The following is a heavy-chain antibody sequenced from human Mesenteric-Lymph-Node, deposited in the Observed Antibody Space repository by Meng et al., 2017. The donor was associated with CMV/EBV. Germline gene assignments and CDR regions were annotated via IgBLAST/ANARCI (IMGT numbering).Heavy chain of an antibody. J-gene: IGHJ4*02. D-gene: IGHD6-13*01. CDR2: IYYSGST. Sequence: TCTVSGGSISSYYWSWIRQPPGKGLEWIGYIYYSGSTNYNPSLKSRVTISVDTSKNQFSLKLSSVTAADTAVYYCARADSSSWIFDYWGQGTLVTVSS. CDR3: ARADSSSWIFDY. V-gene: IGHV4-59*01. CDR1: GGSISSYY.